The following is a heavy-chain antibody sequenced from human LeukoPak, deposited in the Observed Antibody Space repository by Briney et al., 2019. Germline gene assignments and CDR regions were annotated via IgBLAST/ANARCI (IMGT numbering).Heavy chain of an antibody. CDR2: IIPIFGTA. D-gene: IGHD6-6*01. V-gene: IGHV1-69*05. CDR3: ARGGYSSSGPFDY. CDR1: GYTFTSYA. J-gene: IGHJ4*02. Sequence: SVKVSCKASGYTFTSYAISWVRQAPGQGLEWMGGIIPIFGTANYAQKFQGRVTITTDESTSTAYMELSSLRFEDTAVYYCARGGYSSSGPFDYWGQGTLVTVSS.